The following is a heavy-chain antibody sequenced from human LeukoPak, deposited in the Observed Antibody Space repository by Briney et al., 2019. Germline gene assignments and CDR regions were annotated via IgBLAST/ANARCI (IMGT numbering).Heavy chain of an antibody. CDR2: IIPIFGTA. V-gene: IGHV1-69*05. J-gene: IGHJ4*02. D-gene: IGHD4/OR15-4a*01. CDR3: ARSYGGNGDIYFDY. CDR1: GGTFSSYA. Sequence: SVKVSCKASGGTFSSYAISWVRQAPGQGLEWMGRIIPIFGTANYAQKFQARVTITTDEPTRTAYMELSSLRSEDTAVYYCARSYGGNGDIYFDYWGQGTLVTVSS.